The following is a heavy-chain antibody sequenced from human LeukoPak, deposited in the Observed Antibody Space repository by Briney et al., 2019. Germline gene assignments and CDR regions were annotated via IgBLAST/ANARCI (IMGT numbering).Heavy chain of an antibody. J-gene: IGHJ4*02. Sequence: GGSLRLPCVASGFTFSNYLMNWVRQAPGKGLEWVSAISGSGGSTYYADSVKGRFTISRDNSKNTLYLQMNSLRAEDTAVYYCAKFERTIAVALDYWGQGTLVTVSS. CDR1: GFTFSNYL. V-gene: IGHV3-23*01. CDR2: ISGSGGST. CDR3: AKFERTIAVALDY. D-gene: IGHD6-19*01.